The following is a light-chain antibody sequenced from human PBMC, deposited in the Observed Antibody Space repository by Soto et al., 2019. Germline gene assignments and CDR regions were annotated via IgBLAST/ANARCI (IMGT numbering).Light chain of an antibody. V-gene: IGKV3-15*01. CDR3: QEYTNLHSLP. CDR2: AAS. Sequence: EIVMTQSPSSLSVSPGMTVTLSCRASQSVSANVAWYQQRGGQAPRLLIYAASTRAAGIPARFSGSGSGTEFTLTISSLQSDDFAVYFCQEYTNLHSLPCGGGTNVEIK. CDR1: QSVSAN. J-gene: IGKJ4*01.